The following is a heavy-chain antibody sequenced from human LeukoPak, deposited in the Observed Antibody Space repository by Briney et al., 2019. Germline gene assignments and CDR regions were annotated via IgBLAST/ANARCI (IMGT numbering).Heavy chain of an antibody. CDR3: AKDRVLAYQDTADSFDM. CDR2: ISGDGRDA. V-gene: IGHV3-43*02. Sequence: GGSLRPSCAASGFTFDDYAMHWVRQAPGKGLEWVSLISGDGRDAYYGDFVKGRFTISRDNINNSLYLQMNNLRTEDTALYYCAKDRVLAYQDTADSFDMCGQGTAVTVSS. CDR1: GFTFDDYA. D-gene: IGHD2-21*01. J-gene: IGHJ3*02.